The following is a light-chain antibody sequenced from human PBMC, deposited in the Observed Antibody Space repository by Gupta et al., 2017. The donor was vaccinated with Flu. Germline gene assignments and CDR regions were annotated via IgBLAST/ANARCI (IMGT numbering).Light chain of an antibody. CDR3: MQGTQFPYT. CDR1: QSLGHSDGNTY. CDR2: QTS. J-gene: IGKJ2*01. Sequence: ISCTSSQSLGHSDGNTYLNWLQQRPGQPPRILIYQTSTRFSGVPDRFSGSGTGTDFTLKISRVEAEDVGIYYCMQGTQFPYTFGQGTKLEIK. V-gene: IGKV2-24*01.